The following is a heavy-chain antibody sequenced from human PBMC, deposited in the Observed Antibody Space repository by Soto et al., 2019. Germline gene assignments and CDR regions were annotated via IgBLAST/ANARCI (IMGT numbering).Heavy chain of an antibody. CDR2: ISYDGSNK. V-gene: IGHV3-30-3*01. Sequence: GGSLRLSCAASGFTFSSYAMHWVRQAPGKGLEWVAVISYDGSNKYYADSVKGRFTISRDNSKNTLYLQMNSLRAEDTAVYYCARDWCSGGSCCSIHGWFNPWGQGTLVTVSS. D-gene: IGHD2-15*01. J-gene: IGHJ5*02. CDR3: ARDWCSGGSCCSIHGWFNP. CDR1: GFTFSSYA.